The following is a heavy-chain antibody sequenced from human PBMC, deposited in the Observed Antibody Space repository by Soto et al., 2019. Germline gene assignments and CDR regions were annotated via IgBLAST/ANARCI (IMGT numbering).Heavy chain of an antibody. CDR3: ARMASSGTLNWFDP. CDR1: GYTFINYD. V-gene: IGHV1-8*02. CDR2: MNPGSGKT. J-gene: IGHJ5*02. Sequence: ASVKVSCKASGYTFINYDISWVRQATGQGLEWLGWMNPGSGKTGYANKFQGRVTMTRDASTSTAHLELSSLTSEDTAVYYCARMASSGTLNWFDPWGQGTLVTVSS.